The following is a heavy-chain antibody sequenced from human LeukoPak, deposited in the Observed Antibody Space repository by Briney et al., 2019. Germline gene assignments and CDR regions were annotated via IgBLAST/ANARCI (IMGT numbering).Heavy chain of an antibody. Sequence: SETLSLTCSVSDDSITMYYWTWIRQPPGKGLEWIGYIYYSGSTNYNPSLKSRVTISVDTSKNQFSLKLSSVTAADTAVYYCARYSYGYREAPFDYWGQGTLVTVSS. CDR1: DDSITMYY. J-gene: IGHJ4*02. D-gene: IGHD5-18*01. CDR3: ARYSYGYREAPFDY. CDR2: IYYSGST. V-gene: IGHV4-59*01.